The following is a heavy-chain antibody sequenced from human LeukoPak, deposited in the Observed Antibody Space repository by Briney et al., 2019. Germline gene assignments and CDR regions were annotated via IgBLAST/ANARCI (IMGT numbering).Heavy chain of an antibody. Sequence: PGGSLRLSCEASGFTFSDYYMSWIRQAPGKGLEWVSYISSSSSYTNYADSVKGRFTISRDNAKNSLYLQMNSLRAEDTAVYYCARPRADYSSSWYCFDYWGQGTLVTVSS. V-gene: IGHV3-11*06. D-gene: IGHD6-13*01. CDR1: GFTFSDYY. J-gene: IGHJ4*02. CDR3: ARPRADYSSSWYCFDY. CDR2: ISSSSSYT.